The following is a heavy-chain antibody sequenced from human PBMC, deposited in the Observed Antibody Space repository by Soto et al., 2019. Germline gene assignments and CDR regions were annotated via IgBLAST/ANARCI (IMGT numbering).Heavy chain of an antibody. CDR3: ARAGIAVAGATKYPNWFDP. Sequence: SETLSLTCTVSGGSISSYYWSWIRQPPGKGLEWIGEIYHSGSTHYNPSLKSRVTISVDTSKNQFSLKLSSVTAADMAVYYCARAGIAVAGATKYPNWFDPWGQGTLVTVSS. CDR1: GGSISSYY. J-gene: IGHJ5*02. V-gene: IGHV4-59*01. CDR2: IYHSGST. D-gene: IGHD6-19*01.